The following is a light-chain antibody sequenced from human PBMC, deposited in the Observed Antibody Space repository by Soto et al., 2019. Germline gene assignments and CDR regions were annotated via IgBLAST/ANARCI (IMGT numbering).Light chain of an antibody. CDR3: QQINSYPIT. CDR2: AAS. J-gene: IGKJ5*01. CDR1: QGINSY. V-gene: IGKV1-9*01. Sequence: DIQLTQSPSFLSASVGDRVTITCRASQGINSYLAWYQQKPGKVPKLLIYAASTLQSGVPSRFSGSGSGTEFTFTICILQPEDFATYYCQQINSYPITFGQGTRLEIK.